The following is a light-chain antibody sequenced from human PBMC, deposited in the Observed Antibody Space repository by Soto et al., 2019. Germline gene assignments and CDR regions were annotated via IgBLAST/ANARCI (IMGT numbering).Light chain of an antibody. J-gene: IGKJ2*01. CDR3: QRYGSSPMYT. CDR2: GAS. Sequence: EIVLTQSPGTLSLSPGERATLSCRASQSVSSSYLAWYQQKPGQAPRLLIHGASARATGIPDRFSGSESGTDFTLTISRLEPEDFAVYFCQRYGSSPMYTFGQGTKLEIK. CDR1: QSVSSSY. V-gene: IGKV3-20*01.